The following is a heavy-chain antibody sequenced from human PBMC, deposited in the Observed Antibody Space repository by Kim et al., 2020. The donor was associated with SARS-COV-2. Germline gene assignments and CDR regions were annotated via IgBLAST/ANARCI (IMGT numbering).Heavy chain of an antibody. D-gene: IGHD6-13*01. CDR1: GGTFSSYA. Sequence: SVKVSCKASGGTFSSYAISWVRQAPGQGLEWMGGIIPIFGTANYAQKFQGRVTITADESTSTAYMELSSLRSEDTAVYYCARWLWSSNQPVNYYYYGMDVWGQGTTVTVSS. J-gene: IGHJ6*02. CDR2: IIPIFGTA. CDR3: ARWLWSSNQPVNYYYYGMDV. V-gene: IGHV1-69*13.